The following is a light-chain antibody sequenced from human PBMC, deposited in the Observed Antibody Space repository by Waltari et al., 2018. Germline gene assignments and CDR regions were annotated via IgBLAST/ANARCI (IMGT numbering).Light chain of an antibody. CDR1: QSISKY. V-gene: IGKV3-20*01. CDR2: ETS. J-gene: IGKJ1*01. Sequence: EIMLTQPPATLSLSPGERATLSCRASQSISKYLDWYQQKPGQAPRLLIYETSRRATGIPDRFSGSGSGTDFSLTISRLEPEDFAVYYCQKYERLPATFGQGTKVEFK. CDR3: QKYERLPAT.